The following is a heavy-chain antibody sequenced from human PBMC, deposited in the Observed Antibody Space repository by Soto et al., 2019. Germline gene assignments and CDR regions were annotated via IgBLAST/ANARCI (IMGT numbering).Heavy chain of an antibody. D-gene: IGHD2-21*01. V-gene: IGHV4-30-4*01. CDR1: GGSISSSGDC. Sequence: QVQLQESGPGLVEPSQTLSLTCTVSGGSISSSGDCWSWIRQSPGKGLEWVGHIYNIGSTYSNPYLRSRATISVDTSNNQFSLKLSSVAATDTAVYYCARGPIADKVDSWGQGTLVTVSS. J-gene: IGHJ4*02. CDR2: IYNIGST. CDR3: ARGPIADKVDS.